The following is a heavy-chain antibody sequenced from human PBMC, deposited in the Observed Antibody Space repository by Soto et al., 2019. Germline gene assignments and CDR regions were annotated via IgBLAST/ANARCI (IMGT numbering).Heavy chain of an antibody. Sequence: PGGSLRLSCAASGFTFSSYWMSWVRQAPGKGLEWVANIKQDGSEKYYVDSVKGRFTISRDNAKNSLYLQMNSLRAEDTAVYYCARGMKLWFGELLSYYYYGMDVWGQGTTVTVSS. V-gene: IGHV3-7*03. CDR2: IKQDGSEK. D-gene: IGHD3-10*01. J-gene: IGHJ6*02. CDR3: ARGMKLWFGELLSYYYYGMDV. CDR1: GFTFSSYW.